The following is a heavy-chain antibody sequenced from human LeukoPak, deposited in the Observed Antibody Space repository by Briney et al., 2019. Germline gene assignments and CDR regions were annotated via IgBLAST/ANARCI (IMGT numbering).Heavy chain of an antibody. D-gene: IGHD6-19*01. CDR2: ISWNSGSI. CDR1: AFTFDVYA. V-gene: IGHV3-9*01. J-gene: IGHJ4*02. CDR3: AKDTGSSGPFDY. Sequence: GGCLRLSCAASAFTFDVYAMHWVRHAPGEGLEWVSGISWNSGSIGYADSVKGRFTISRDNAKNSLYLQMNSLRAEDTALYYCAKDTGSSGPFDYWGQGTLVTVSS.